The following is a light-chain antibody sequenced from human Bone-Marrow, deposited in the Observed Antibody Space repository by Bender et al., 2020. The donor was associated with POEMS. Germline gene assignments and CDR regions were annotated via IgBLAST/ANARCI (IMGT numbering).Light chain of an antibody. Sequence: QLVLTQSPSASASLGASVTLTCTLSSWHDYYAIAWHQQQPEKGPRYLMKVNSDGSYTKGDGIPHRFSGSSSGAERFLTISSLQSEDEADYYCQTWGTGFWVFGGGTKLTVL. CDR2: VNSDGSY. J-gene: IGLJ3*02. CDR3: QTWGTGFWV. V-gene: IGLV4-69*01. CDR1: SWHDYYA.